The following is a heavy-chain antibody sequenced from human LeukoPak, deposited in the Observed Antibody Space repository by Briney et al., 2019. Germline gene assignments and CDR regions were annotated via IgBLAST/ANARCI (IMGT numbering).Heavy chain of an antibody. CDR3: ARGSLVWYFDL. V-gene: IGHV4-59*02. CDR1: GGSVSSYY. J-gene: IGHJ2*01. Sequence: SETLSLTCTVSGGSVSSYYWSWIRQPPGKGLEWIGYIYYSGSTNYNPSLKSRVTISVDTSKNQFSLKLSSVTAADTAVYYCARGSLVWYFDLWGRGTLVTVSS. CDR2: IYYSGST. D-gene: IGHD1-26*01.